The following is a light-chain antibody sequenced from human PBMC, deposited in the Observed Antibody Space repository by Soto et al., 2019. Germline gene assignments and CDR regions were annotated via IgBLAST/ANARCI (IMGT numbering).Light chain of an antibody. V-gene: IGKV3-15*01. CDR3: QQYNNWPSRA. CDR2: DTS. CDR1: QNINSD. J-gene: IGKJ1*01. Sequence: EIGMTQSPATVSVSPGERATLSCRASQNINSDLAWYQQKPGQAPRLLIYDTSTRATGIPARFSGSGSGTEFTLTISSLQSEDFAVYYCQQYNNWPSRAFGQGTKVEIK.